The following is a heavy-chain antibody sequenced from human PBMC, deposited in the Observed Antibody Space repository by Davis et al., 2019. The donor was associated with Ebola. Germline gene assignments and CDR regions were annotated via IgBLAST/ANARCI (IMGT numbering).Heavy chain of an antibody. J-gene: IGHJ4*02. CDR3: ARVGRRYCGGDCYPPADY. CDR1: GGTFSSYA. CDR2: IIPIFGTA. V-gene: IGHV1-69*13. Sequence: SVKVSCKASGGTFSSYAISWVRQAPGQGLEWMGGIIPIFGTANYAQKFQGRVTITADESTSTAYMELRSLRSDDTAVYYCARVGRRYCGGDCYPPADYWGQGTLVTVSS. D-gene: IGHD2-21*02.